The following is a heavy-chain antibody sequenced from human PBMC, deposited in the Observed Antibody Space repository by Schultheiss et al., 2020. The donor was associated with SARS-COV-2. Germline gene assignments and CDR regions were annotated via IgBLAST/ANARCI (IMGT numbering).Heavy chain of an antibody. CDR1: GGSIRSGESY. CDR2: IHYSGTT. J-gene: IGHJ4*02. Sequence: SQTLSLTCTVSGGSIRSGESYWSWIRQSPGKGLEWIAYIHYSGTTYYNSSLKSRLTISVDTSKNQFSLKLTSLTAADTAVYYCARRRSDGNWYLDTWGQGTLVTVSS. D-gene: IGHD4-23*01. CDR3: ARRRSDGNWYLDT. V-gene: IGHV4-30-4*01.